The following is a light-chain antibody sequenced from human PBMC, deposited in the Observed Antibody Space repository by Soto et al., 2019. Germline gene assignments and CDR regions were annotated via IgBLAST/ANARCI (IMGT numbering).Light chain of an antibody. CDR2: DNN. J-gene: IGLJ2*01. CDR1: SSNIGNNY. V-gene: IGLV1-51*01. Sequence: QSVLTQPPSVSAAPGQKVAISCSGSSSNIGNNYVSWYRQLPGTAPKLLIYDNNQRPSGIPDRFSGSKSATSATLGITGLQTGDEADYYCATWDSSLNVVVFGGGTKLTVL. CDR3: ATWDSSLNVVV.